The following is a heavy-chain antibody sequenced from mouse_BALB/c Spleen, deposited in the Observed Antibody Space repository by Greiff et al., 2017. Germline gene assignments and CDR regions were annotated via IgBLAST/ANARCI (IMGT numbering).Heavy chain of an antibody. J-gene: IGHJ4*01. Sequence: EVQLVESGGGLVQPGGSLRLSCATSGFTFTDYYMSWVRQPPGKALEWLGFIRNKANGYTTEYSASVKGRFTISRDNSQSILYLQMNTLRAEDSATYYCARDPGWLLPHYYAMDYWGQGTSVTVSS. V-gene: IGHV7-3*02. CDR2: IRNKANGYTT. CDR1: GFTFTDYY. D-gene: IGHD2-3*01. CDR3: ARDPGWLLPHYYAMDY.